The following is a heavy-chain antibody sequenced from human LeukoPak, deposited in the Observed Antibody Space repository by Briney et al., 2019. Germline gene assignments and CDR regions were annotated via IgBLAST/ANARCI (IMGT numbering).Heavy chain of an antibody. V-gene: IGHV1-18*04. CDR3: ARGGGRPNWFDP. CDR1: GYTFTGYY. J-gene: IGHJ5*02. CDR2: ISAYNGNT. D-gene: IGHD4-23*01. Sequence: ASVKVSCKASGYTFTGYYMHWVRQAPGQGLEWMGWISAYNGNTNYAQKLQGRVTMTTDTSTSTAYMELRSLRSDDTAVYYCARGGGRPNWFDPWGQGTLVTVSS.